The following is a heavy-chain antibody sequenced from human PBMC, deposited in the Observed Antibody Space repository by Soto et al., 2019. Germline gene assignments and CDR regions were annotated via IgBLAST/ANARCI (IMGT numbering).Heavy chain of an antibody. Sequence: SETLSLTCTVSCGSVSSGIYFWSWIRQPPGKGLDWIGYIYYSGSTNYNPSLKSRVTISIDTSKNQFSLKRSSVTAADTAVYYCARGSGSYENFDYWGQGTLVNVSS. J-gene: IGHJ4*02. CDR3: ARGSGSYENFDY. D-gene: IGHD1-26*01. CDR1: CGSVSSGIYF. V-gene: IGHV4-61*01. CDR2: IYYSGST.